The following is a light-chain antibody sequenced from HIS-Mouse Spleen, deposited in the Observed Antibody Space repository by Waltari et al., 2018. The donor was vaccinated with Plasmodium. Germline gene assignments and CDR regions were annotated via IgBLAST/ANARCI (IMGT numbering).Light chain of an antibody. CDR3: SSYAGSNNLV. Sequence: QSALTQPPSASGSPGQSVTISCTGTSSDVGGYNYVSWYQQHPGKAPKLMIDEVSKRPAGVPDRFCGPKSGTTAALTVAGLQAEDEADYYCSSYAGSNNLVFGGGTKLTVL. J-gene: IGLJ2*01. V-gene: IGLV2-8*01. CDR2: EVS. CDR1: SSDVGGYNY.